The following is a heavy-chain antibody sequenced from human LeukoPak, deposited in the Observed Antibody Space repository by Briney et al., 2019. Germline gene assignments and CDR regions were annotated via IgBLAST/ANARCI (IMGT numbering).Heavy chain of an antibody. V-gene: IGHV3-15*01. Sequence: GGSLRLSCAASGFTFHNAWMAWVRQAPGKGLEWVGRMKSNRDGGTSDYAAPVKGRFTISRDDSKNTLYLHMNSLRAEDTAVYYCTTLSNDVLYWGQGTLVTVS. J-gene: IGHJ4*02. CDR1: GFTFHNAW. CDR2: MKSNRDGGTS. CDR3: TTLSNDVLY. D-gene: IGHD4-11*01.